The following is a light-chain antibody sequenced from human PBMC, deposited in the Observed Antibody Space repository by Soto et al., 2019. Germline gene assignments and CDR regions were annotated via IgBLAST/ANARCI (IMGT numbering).Light chain of an antibody. Sequence: EIVLTQSPGTLSLSPGERATLSCRASQSVSSSYLAWYQQKPGQAPRLLIYGASSRATGIPDRFSGAGSGTEFTLTISSLQSEDFAVYYCQHYGSSLLTFGGGTKVDIK. CDR1: QSVSSSY. V-gene: IGKV3-20*01. CDR3: QHYGSSLLT. J-gene: IGKJ4*01. CDR2: GAS.